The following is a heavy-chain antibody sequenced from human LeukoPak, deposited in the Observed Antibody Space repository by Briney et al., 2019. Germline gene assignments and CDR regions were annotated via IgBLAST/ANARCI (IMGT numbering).Heavy chain of an antibody. Sequence: PGGSLRLPCAASGFTFSSYAMHWVRQAPGKGLEYVSAMSSNGGSTYYANSVKGRFTISRDNSKNTLYLQMGGLRAEDMAVYYCARDRKTEHAFDRWGQQTNLTVSS. V-gene: IGHV3-64*01. J-gene: IGHJ3*02. CDR3: ARDRKTEHAFDR. CDR2: MSSNGGST. CDR1: GFTFSSYA. D-gene: IGHD1-14*01.